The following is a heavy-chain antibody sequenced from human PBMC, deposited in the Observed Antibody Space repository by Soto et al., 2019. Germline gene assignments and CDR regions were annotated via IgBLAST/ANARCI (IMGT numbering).Heavy chain of an antibody. CDR1: GGSISSSSYY. J-gene: IGHJ4*02. CDR3: ASGSRLGGSSSPSTFDY. Sequence: PSETLSLTYTVSGGSISSSSYYWGGIRQPPGKGLEWIGSIYYSGSTYYNPSLKSRVTISGDTSKNSFSLELSSVTAADTAVYYCASGSRLGGSSSPSTFDYSAQGTLVTVSS. D-gene: IGHD3-16*01. CDR2: IYYSGST. V-gene: IGHV4-39*01.